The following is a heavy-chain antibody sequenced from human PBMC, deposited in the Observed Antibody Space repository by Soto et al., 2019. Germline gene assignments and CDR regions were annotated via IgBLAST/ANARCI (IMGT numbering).Heavy chain of an antibody. Sequence: GGSLRLSCAASGFTFSSYAMSWVRQAPGKGLEWVSAISGSGGSTYYADSVKGRFTISRDNSKNTLYLQMNSLRAEDTAVYYCAKESLWFGELLSLSCGDCYSDDDYWGQGTLVTVSS. V-gene: IGHV3-23*01. CDR2: ISGSGGST. CDR3: AKESLWFGELLSLSCGDCYSDDDY. J-gene: IGHJ4*02. CDR1: GFTFSSYA. D-gene: IGHD3-10*01.